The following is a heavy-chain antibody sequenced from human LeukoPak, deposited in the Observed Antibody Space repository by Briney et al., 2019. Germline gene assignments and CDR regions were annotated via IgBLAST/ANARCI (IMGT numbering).Heavy chain of an antibody. CDR2: IRYDGSNK. Sequence: PGGSLRLSCAACGFTFSSYGMHWVRQAPGKGLEWVAFIRYDGSNKYYADSVKGRFTISRDNSKNTLYLQMNSLRAEDTAVYYCAKDRPLRYFDYMDVWGKGTTVTVSS. CDR3: AKDRPLRYFDYMDV. J-gene: IGHJ6*03. V-gene: IGHV3-30*02. CDR1: GFTFSSYG. D-gene: IGHD3-9*01.